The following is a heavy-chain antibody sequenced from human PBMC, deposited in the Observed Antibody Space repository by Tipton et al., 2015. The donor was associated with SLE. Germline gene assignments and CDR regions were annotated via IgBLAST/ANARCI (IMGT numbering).Heavy chain of an antibody. J-gene: IGHJ4*02. Sequence: DSVKGRFTISRDNSKNTLYLQMNSLRAEDTAVYYCAKGSVVVITTFDYWGQGTLVTVSS. V-gene: IGHV3-23*01. D-gene: IGHD3-22*01. CDR3: AKGSVVVITTFDY.